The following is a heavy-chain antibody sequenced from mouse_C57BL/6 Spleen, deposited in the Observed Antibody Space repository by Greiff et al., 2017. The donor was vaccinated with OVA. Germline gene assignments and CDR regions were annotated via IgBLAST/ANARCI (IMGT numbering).Heavy chain of an antibody. CDR3: TRGGIYYDYDGAGTSAY. CDR1: GYTFTDYE. Sequence: QVQLKESGAELVRPGASVTLSCKASGYTFTDYEMHWVKQTPVHGLEWIGAIDPETGGTAYNQKFKGKAILTADKSSSTAYMELRSLTSEDSAVYYCTRGGIYYDYDGAGTSAYWGQGTLVTVSA. J-gene: IGHJ3*01. CDR2: IDPETGGT. V-gene: IGHV1-15*01. D-gene: IGHD2-4*01.